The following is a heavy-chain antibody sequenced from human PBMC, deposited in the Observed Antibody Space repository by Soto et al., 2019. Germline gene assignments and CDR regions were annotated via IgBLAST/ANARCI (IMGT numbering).Heavy chain of an antibody. D-gene: IGHD4-17*01. Sequence: EVQLVESGGGLVQPGGSLRLSCAASGFTFSSYSMNWVRQAPGKGLEWVSYISSSSSTIYYADSVKGRFTISRDNAKNSLYLPMNSLRAEDTAVYYCASIDYDNWFDPWGQGTLVTVSS. CDR2: ISSSSSTI. CDR3: ASIDYDNWFDP. V-gene: IGHV3-48*01. J-gene: IGHJ5*02. CDR1: GFTFSSYS.